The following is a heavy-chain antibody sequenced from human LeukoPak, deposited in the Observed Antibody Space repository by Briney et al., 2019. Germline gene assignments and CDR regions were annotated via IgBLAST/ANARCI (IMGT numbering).Heavy chain of an antibody. CDR1: GIIFSNYA. CDR2: ITNSGGST. Sequence: GGSLRLSCAVSGIIFSNYAMSWVRQAPGKGLEWVSSITNSGGSTYYADSVKGRFTISRDNSRYTLYLEMNSLRAEDTAVYFCVTAPQTPTVMARYDFWGQGTLVTVSS. V-gene: IGHV3-23*01. J-gene: IGHJ4*02. D-gene: IGHD5-18*01. CDR3: VTAPQTPTVMARYDF.